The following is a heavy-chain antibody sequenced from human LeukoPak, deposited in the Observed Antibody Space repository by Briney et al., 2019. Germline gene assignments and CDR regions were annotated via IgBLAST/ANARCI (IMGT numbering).Heavy chain of an antibody. J-gene: IGHJ3*02. Sequence: ASVKVSCKASGYTFTSYDINWVRQATGQGLEWMGWMNPNSGNTGYAQKFQGRVTMTRNTSISTAYMELSSLRSEDTAVYYCARVAAMVDAFDIWGQGTMVTVSS. CDR1: GYTFTSYD. D-gene: IGHD5-18*01. CDR3: ARVAAMVDAFDI. CDR2: MNPNSGNT. V-gene: IGHV1-8*01.